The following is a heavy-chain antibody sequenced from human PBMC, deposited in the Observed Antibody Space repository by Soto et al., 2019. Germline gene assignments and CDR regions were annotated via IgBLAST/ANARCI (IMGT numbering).Heavy chain of an antibody. V-gene: IGHV2-5*01. D-gene: IGHD3-22*01. CDR2: IYWNDDK. CDR1: GFSLSTSGVG. Sequence: SGPTLVNPTHALTLTCTFSGFSLSTSGVGVGWIRQPPGKALEWLALIYWNDDKRYSPSLKSRLTITKDTSKNQVVLTMTNMDPVDTAKYSCAHAETHYYDSSGYYYGYWGQGTLVTVSS. CDR3: AHAETHYYDSSGYYYGY. J-gene: IGHJ4*02.